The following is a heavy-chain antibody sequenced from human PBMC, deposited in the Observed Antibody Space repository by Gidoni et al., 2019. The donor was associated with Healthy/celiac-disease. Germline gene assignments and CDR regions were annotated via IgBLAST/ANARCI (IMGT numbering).Heavy chain of an antibody. Sequence: QLQLQESGPGLVKPSETLSLTCTVSGGTISSSSYYWGWMRQPPGKGLELIGSIYYRGSTYYNPSLKSRVTISVDTSKNQFSLKLSSVTAADTAVYYCARLLIAAAGTIYFDYWGQGTLVTFSS. J-gene: IGHJ4*02. CDR2: IYYRGST. CDR3: ARLLIAAAGTIYFDY. CDR1: GGTISSSSYY. V-gene: IGHV4-39*01. D-gene: IGHD6-13*01.